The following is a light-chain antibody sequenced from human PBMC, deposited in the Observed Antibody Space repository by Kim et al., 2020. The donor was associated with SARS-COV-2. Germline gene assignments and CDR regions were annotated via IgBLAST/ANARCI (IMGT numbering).Light chain of an antibody. Sequence: DIQMPQSPSSLSASVGDRVTITCRASQNINTYLNWYQQKPGKAPNLLIYTASNLQSGVPSRFSGSGSGTDFTLTISSLQPEDFATYYCQQSYSSPLTLGGGTKVDIK. J-gene: IGKJ4*01. CDR2: TAS. CDR3: QQSYSSPLT. CDR1: QNINTY. V-gene: IGKV1-39*01.